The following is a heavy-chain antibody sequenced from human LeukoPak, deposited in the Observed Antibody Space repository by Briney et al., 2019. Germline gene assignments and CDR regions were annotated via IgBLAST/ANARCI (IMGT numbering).Heavy chain of an antibody. J-gene: IGHJ4*02. CDR1: GGTFSSYA. V-gene: IGHV1-69*13. CDR3: ARTLWFGELFLYFDY. D-gene: IGHD3-10*01. CDR2: IIPIFGTA. Sequence: SVKVSCKASGGTFSSYAISWVRQAPGQGLEWMGGIIPIFGTANYAQKFQGRVTITADESTSTAYMELSSLRSENTAVYYCARTLWFGELFLYFDYWGQGTLVTVSS.